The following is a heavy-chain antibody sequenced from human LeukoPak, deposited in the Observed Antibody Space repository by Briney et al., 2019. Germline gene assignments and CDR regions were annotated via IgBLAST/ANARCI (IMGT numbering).Heavy chain of an antibody. D-gene: IGHD2-2*01. V-gene: IGHV4-34*01. CDR2: INHSGST. J-gene: IGHJ6*03. CDR1: GGSFSGYY. CDR3: ARRRYCSSTSCYARHPYYYYYYMDV. Sequence: SETLSLTCAVYGGSFSGYYWSWIRQPPGKGLEWIGEINHSGSTNYNPSLKSRVTISVDTSKNQFSLKLSSVTAADTAVYYCARRRYCSSTSCYARHPYYYYYYMDVWGKGTTVTISS.